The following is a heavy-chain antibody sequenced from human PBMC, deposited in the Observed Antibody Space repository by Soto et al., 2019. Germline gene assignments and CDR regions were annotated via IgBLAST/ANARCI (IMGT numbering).Heavy chain of an antibody. CDR2: ISAYNGNT. CDR3: ARANGYVWGSYRPVWFGP. Sequence: QVQLVQSGAEVKKPGASVKVSCKASGYTFTSYGISWVRQAPGQGLEWMGWISAYNGNTNYAQKRHGRATMPTDTSTSTDYMELSSLTSDATAVYYCARANGYVWGSYRPVWFGPWAEGTLVDVSS. V-gene: IGHV1-18*01. CDR1: GYTFTSYG. J-gene: IGHJ5*02. D-gene: IGHD3-16*02.